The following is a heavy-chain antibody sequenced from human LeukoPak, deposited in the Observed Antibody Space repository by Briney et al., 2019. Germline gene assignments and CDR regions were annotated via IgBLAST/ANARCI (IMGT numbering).Heavy chain of an antibody. V-gene: IGHV4-34*01. CDR3: ARVGPTMIVVVKAFDI. CDR2: INHSGST. Sequence: SETLSLTCAVYGGSFSGYYWSWIRQPPGKGLEWIGEINHSGSTNYNPSLKSRVTISVDTSKNQFSLKLSSVTAADTAVYYCARVGPTMIVVVKAFDIWGQGTMVTVSS. D-gene: IGHD3-22*01. J-gene: IGHJ3*02. CDR1: GGSFSGYY.